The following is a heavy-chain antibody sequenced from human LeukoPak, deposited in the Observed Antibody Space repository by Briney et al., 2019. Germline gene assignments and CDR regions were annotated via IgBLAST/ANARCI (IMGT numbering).Heavy chain of an antibody. J-gene: IGHJ5*02. CDR1: GFTFSSYA. Sequence: GGSLRLSCAASGFTFSSYAMSWVRQAPGKGLGWVSAISGSGGSTYYADSVKGRFTISRDNSKNTLYLQMNSLRAEDTAVYYCAKEAGYSSSWHDSWFDPWGQGTLVTVSS. D-gene: IGHD6-13*01. CDR2: ISGSGGST. CDR3: AKEAGYSSSWHDSWFDP. V-gene: IGHV3-23*01.